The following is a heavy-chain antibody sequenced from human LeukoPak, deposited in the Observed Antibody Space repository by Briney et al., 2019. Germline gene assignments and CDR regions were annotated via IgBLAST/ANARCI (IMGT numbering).Heavy chain of an antibody. V-gene: IGHV3-21*06. CDR1: GYTFSDYS. CDR3: ARTQPADV. CDR2: ISSGSSYI. Sequence: GGSLRLSCAASGYTFSDYSMHWVRQAPGKGLEWVSFISSGSSYINYAESVKGRFTTSRDNAKNTLYLQMNSLRAEDTAVYYCARTQPADVWGKGTKVTVSS. D-gene: IGHD2-2*01. J-gene: IGHJ6*03.